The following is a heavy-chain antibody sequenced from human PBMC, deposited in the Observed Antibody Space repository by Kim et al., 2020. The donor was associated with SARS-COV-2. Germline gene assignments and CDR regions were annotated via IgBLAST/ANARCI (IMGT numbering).Heavy chain of an antibody. Sequence: YYNPSLKSRVTISVDTSKNQFSLKLSSVTAADTAVYYCARHPPAGTRLDYWGQGTLVTVSS. CDR3: ARHPPAGTRLDY. D-gene: IGHD1-1*01. J-gene: IGHJ4*02. V-gene: IGHV4-39*01.